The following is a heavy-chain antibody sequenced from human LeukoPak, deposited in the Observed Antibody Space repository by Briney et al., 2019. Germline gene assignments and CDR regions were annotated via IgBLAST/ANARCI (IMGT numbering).Heavy chain of an antibody. V-gene: IGHV3-23*01. Sequence: PGGSLRLSCAASGFTFSSYAMSWVRQAPGKGLEWVSAISGNGVYTYYADSVRGRFTISRDDSKNTLYLQMNSLRAEDTAVYYCAKDRSGSGSYGLFDYWGQGTLVTVSS. D-gene: IGHD3-10*01. CDR3: AKDRSGSGSYGLFDY. CDR2: ISGNGVYT. CDR1: GFTFSSYA. J-gene: IGHJ4*02.